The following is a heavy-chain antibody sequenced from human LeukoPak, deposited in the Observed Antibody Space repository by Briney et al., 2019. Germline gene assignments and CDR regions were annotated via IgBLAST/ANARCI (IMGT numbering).Heavy chain of an antibody. D-gene: IGHD3-22*01. CDR1: GFTFNIYA. CDR3: AKDQPNYHESNGHYYRLNGDS. CDR2: ITSSGDAT. J-gene: IGHJ5*01. Sequence: QSGGSLRLSCAASGFTFNIYAMSWVRQASGKGLEWVSSITSSGDATFHADSVKDRFTISRDNSKSTLYLQMSRLRVEDTAVYYCAKDQPNYHESNGHYYRLNGDSWGQGTLVTVSS. V-gene: IGHV3-23*01.